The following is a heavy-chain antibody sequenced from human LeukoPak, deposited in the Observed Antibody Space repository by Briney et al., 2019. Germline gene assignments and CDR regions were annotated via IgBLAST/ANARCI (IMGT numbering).Heavy chain of an antibody. CDR2: IYHRGST. Sequence: SETLSLTCGVSGGSISSNNWWSWVCQPPGKGLEWIGEIYHRGSTIYNPSLKSRVTISVDKSKNQFSLRLGSVTAADTALYYCLRGPSYDSSGYYKYFDLWGRGALVTVSS. D-gene: IGHD3-22*01. V-gene: IGHV4-4*02. CDR3: LRGPSYDSSGYYKYFDL. CDR1: GGSISSNNW. J-gene: IGHJ2*01.